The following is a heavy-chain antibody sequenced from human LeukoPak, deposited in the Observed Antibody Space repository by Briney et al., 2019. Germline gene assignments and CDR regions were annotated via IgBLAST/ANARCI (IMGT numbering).Heavy chain of an antibody. J-gene: IGHJ4*02. CDR2: IYYSGST. CDR3: ASSPGYSSGWYEGYYFDY. Sequence: SETLSLTCTVSGGSISSSSYYWGWIRQPPGKGLEWIGSIYYSGSTYYNPSLKSRVTISIDTSKNQFSLKLSSVTAADTAVYYCASSPGYSSGWYEGYYFDYWGQGTLVTVSS. V-gene: IGHV4-39*01. D-gene: IGHD6-19*01. CDR1: GGSISSSSYY.